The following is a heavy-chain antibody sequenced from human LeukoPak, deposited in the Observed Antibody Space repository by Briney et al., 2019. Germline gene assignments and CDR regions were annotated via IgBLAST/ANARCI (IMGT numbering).Heavy chain of an antibody. V-gene: IGHV3-23*01. CDR2: ISGSGGST. J-gene: IGHJ4*02. CDR3: AKDVTAMVPYYFDY. D-gene: IGHD5-18*01. CDR1: GFTFSSYA. Sequence: GASLRLSRAASGFTFSSYAMSWVRQAPGKGLEWVSAISGSGGSTYYADSVKGRFTISRDNSKNTLYLQMNSLRAVDTAVYYCAKDVTAMVPYYFDYWGQGTLVTVSS.